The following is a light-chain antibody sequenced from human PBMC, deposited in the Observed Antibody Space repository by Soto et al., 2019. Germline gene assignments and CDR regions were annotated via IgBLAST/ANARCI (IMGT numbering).Light chain of an antibody. CDR3: SSSTSISALV. CDR2: DVS. V-gene: IGLV2-14*01. J-gene: IGLJ2*01. Sequence: QSVLTQPAAVSGSPGQSITFSCTGTSSDLGGSDYVSWYQQHPGKAPKLMIYDVSNRPSGVSTRFSGSKSGNTASLTISGLQAEDEADYYCSSSTSISALVFGGGTQLTVL. CDR1: SSDLGGSDY.